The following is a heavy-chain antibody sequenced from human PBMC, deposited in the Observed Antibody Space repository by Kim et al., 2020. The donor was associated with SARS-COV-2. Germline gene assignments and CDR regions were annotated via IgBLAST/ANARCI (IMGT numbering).Heavy chain of an antibody. J-gene: IGHJ3*02. CDR2: LNSDGSFT. CDR3: IRPEDGVGDAFDI. Sequence: GGSMRLSCAASGFTFSRYWMNWVRQPPGKGLVWVSRLNSDGSFTGYADSVKGRFTISRDNAKNTVYLQMNSLRVEDTAVYYCIRPEDGVGDAFDIWGQGTMVTVSS. V-gene: IGHV3-74*01. D-gene: IGHD3-3*01. CDR1: GFTFSRYW.